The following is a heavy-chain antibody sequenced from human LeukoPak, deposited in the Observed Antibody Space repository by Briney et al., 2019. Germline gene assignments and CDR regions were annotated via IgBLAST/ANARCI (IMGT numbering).Heavy chain of an antibody. CDR3: ARSGYFASGSYVDY. Sequence: GESLKISFKGSGYRFSSYWIGWVRPMPGKGLEWMGVIYPGDSDTRYSLSFQGQVTISADKSISTAYLQWSSLKASDTAMYYCARSGYFASGSYVDYWGQGTLVTVSS. J-gene: IGHJ4*02. CDR2: IYPGDSDT. D-gene: IGHD3-10*01. CDR1: GYRFSSYW. V-gene: IGHV5-51*01.